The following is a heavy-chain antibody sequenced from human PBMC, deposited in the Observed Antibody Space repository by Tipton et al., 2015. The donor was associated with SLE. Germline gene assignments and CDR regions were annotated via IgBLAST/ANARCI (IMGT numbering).Heavy chain of an antibody. CDR1: GYSFSSYW. D-gene: IGHD3-9*01. J-gene: IGHJ6*02. CDR2: IYPGDSDT. Sequence: QLVQSGAEVKKPGESLKISCKGSGYSFSSYWIGWVRQMPGKGLEWMGIIYPGDSDTRYSPSLQGQVTISADKSISTAYLQWSSLQASDTAMYYCARQDNNVLTGYRFGLDVWGQGTTVTVSS. V-gene: IGHV5-51*01. CDR3: ARQDNNVLTGYRFGLDV.